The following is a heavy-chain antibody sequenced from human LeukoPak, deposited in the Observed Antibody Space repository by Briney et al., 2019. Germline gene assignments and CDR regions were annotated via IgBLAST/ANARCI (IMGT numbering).Heavy chain of an antibody. D-gene: IGHD3-3*01. V-gene: IGHV3-7*03. CDR1: AFIFSGHW. J-gene: IGHJ5*02. Sequence: GGSLRLSCEGSAFIFSGHWMNWVRQTPGKGLEWVASIKEDGSERQYVDSVKGRFSISRDNTKGSLFLQLNSLRAEDTAVYYCARDQDKYYDFWSGPTPAPFDPWGQGTLVTVSS. CDR3: ARDQDKYYDFWSGPTPAPFDP. CDR2: IKEDGSER.